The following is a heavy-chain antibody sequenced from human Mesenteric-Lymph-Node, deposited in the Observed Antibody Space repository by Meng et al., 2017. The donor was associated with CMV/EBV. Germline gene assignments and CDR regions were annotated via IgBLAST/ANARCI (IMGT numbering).Heavy chain of an antibody. V-gene: IGHV3-21*01. CDR3: AREIKVGDYDYVWGSYRQAAFDI. D-gene: IGHD3-16*02. J-gene: IGHJ3*02. CDR2: ISSTSNYI. CDR1: S. Sequence: SMNWVRQAPGKGLEWVSSISSTSNYIHYADAVKGRFTISRDSAQNSLFLQMTSLRVEDTAVYYCAREIKVGDYDYVWGSYRQAAFDIWGRGTMVTVSS.